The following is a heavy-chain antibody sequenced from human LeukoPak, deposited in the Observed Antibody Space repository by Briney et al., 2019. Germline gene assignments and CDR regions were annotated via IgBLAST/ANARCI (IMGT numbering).Heavy chain of an antibody. Sequence: GGSLRLSCAASGFTFSDYHMSWIRQAPGKGLEWVSYISSSSDYTNYADSVKGRFTITRDNAKKSLYMQMDSLRAEDTAVYYCAGPTYLRGGYCSTNSWGQGTLVTVSS. CDR2: ISSSSDYT. V-gene: IGHV3-11*03. D-gene: IGHD2-2*01. CDR1: GFTFSDYH. J-gene: IGHJ4*02. CDR3: AGPTYLRGGYCSTNS.